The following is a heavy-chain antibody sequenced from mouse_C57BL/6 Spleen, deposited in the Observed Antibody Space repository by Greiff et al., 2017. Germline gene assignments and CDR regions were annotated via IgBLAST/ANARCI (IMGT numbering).Heavy chain of an antibody. V-gene: IGHV1-52*01. J-gene: IGHJ2*01. D-gene: IGHD4-1*01. CDR2: IDPSDSET. CDR3: ARGGTGTGKRNYFDY. CDR1: GYTFTSYW. Sequence: QVQLQQPGAELVRPGSSVKLSCKASGYTFTSYWMHWVKQRPIQGLEWIGNIDPSDSETHYNQKFKDKATLTVDKSSSTAYMQLSSLTSEDSAVYYCARGGTGTGKRNYFDYWGQGTTLTVSS.